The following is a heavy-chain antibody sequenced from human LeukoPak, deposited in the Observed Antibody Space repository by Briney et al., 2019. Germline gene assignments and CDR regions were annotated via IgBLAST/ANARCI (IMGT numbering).Heavy chain of an antibody. J-gene: IGHJ4*02. CDR1: GYTFTSYG. D-gene: IGHD2-2*01. CDR2: ISAYNGDT. CDR3: ARDPYQLLSTGYYFDY. Sequence: ASVEVSCKASGYTFTSYGTSWVRQAPGQGLEWMGWISAYNGDTNYAQKFQGRVTMTTDTSTSTAYMELRSLRSDDTAVYYCARDPYQLLSTGYYFDYWGQGTLVTVSS. V-gene: IGHV1-18*01.